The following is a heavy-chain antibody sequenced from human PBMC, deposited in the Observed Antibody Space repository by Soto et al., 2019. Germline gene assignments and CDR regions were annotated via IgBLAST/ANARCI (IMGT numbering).Heavy chain of an antibody. V-gene: IGHV3-53*01. J-gene: IGHJ6*02. CDR2: IYTGGNT. CDR3: ARDYYYGSGNYYRADYYHYGMDV. Sequence: PGGSVRLSCAASGFTVTSYYMSWVRQAPGKGLEWVSLIYTGGNTNYADSVKGRFTISRDNSKNTLYLQMNSLRAEDTAVYYCARDYYYGSGNYYRADYYHYGMDVWGQGTTVTVSS. D-gene: IGHD3-10*01. CDR1: GFTVTSYY.